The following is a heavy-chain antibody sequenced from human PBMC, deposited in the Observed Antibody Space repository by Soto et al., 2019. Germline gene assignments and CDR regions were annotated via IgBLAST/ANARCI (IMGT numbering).Heavy chain of an antibody. V-gene: IGHV4-30-4*01. CDR2: IYYSGST. Sequence: QVQLKESGPGLVKPSQTLSLTCTVSGGSISSGDYYWSWIRQPPGKGLEWIGYIYYSGSTYYNPSLKSRVTISVDTSKNQFSLKLSSVTAADTAVYYCAIEHFTFGGVIDYWGQGTLVTVSS. CDR3: AIEHFTFGGVIDY. J-gene: IGHJ4*02. CDR1: GGSISSGDYY. D-gene: IGHD3-16*01.